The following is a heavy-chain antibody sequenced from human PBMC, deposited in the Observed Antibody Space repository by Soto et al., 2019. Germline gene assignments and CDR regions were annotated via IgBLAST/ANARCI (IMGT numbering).Heavy chain of an antibody. V-gene: IGHV3-74*01. CDR2: VHSDGTTT. CDR3: ARGDRGGFDL. D-gene: IGHD3-10*01. CDR1: GFTFYYYW. J-gene: IGHJ3*01. Sequence: GGSLRLSCAASGFTFYYYWMHWVRQAPGKGLVWVSRVHSDGTTTTYADSVKGRFTISRDNARNTASLQMSSLRAEDTAIYYCARGDRGGFDLWGHGTVVTVSS.